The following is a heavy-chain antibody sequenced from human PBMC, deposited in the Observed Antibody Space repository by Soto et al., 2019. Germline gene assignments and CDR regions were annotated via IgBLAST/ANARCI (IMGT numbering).Heavy chain of an antibody. D-gene: IGHD3-3*01. CDR1: GFTFTSYG. V-gene: IGHV3-33*01. J-gene: IGHJ4*01. Sequence: QVQLVESGGGVVQPGRSLRLSCAASGFTFTSYGMHWVRQAPGKGLEWVAVIWYDGSNKYYADSVKGRFTISRDNSKNTLYLQMNSLRAEDSAVYYCARGIRGFLEWLQTDYWGHGTLVTVSS. CDR3: ARGIRGFLEWLQTDY. CDR2: IWYDGSNK.